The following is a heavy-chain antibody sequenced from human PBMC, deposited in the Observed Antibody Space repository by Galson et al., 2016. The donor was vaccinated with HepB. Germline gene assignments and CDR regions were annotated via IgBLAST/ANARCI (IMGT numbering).Heavy chain of an antibody. CDR2: INPNSGGT. V-gene: IGHV1-2*04. CDR3: ARDLRPAITTGAYYNYGMDV. D-gene: IGHD4-11*01. Sequence: SVKVSCKASEYTFTGYYIHWVRQAPGQGLEWMGWINPNSGGTIFAQKFQGWVTLTRDTSISTAYMELSRLKSDDTAVYYCARDLRPAITTGAYYNYGMDVWGQGTPVTDSS. CDR1: EYTFTGYY. J-gene: IGHJ6*02.